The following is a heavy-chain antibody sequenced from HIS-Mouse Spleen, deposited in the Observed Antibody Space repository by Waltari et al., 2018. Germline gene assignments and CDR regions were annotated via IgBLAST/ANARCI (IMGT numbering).Heavy chain of an antibody. V-gene: IGHV3-30*04. J-gene: IGHJ2*01. CDR1: GFTFSSYA. Sequence: QVQLVESGVGVVQPGGSLRPSCAASGFTFSSYAILWFRRAPGKGVEWVAVISYDGSNKYYADSVKGRFTISRDNSKNTLYLQMNSLRAEDTAVYYCARDTVPHTLYFDLWGRGTLVTVSS. D-gene: IGHD2-21*01. CDR3: ARDTVPHTLYFDL. CDR2: ISYDGSNK.